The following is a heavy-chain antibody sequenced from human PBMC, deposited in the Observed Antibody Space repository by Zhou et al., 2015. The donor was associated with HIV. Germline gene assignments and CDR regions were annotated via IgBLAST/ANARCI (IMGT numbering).Heavy chain of an antibody. CDR1: GYPFNTYG. CDR2: ISTYNGNT. V-gene: IGHV1-18*01. CDR3: ARDLEVPTYGFNDHYYYYYYMDV. D-gene: IGHD4-17*01. Sequence: QVQLVQSGAEVKKPGASVKVSCKASGYPFNTYGISWVRQAPGQGLEWMGWISTYNGNTNYAQKFQGRLIMTTDTSTSTAYMELRSLRSDDTAVYYCARDLEVPTYGFNDHYYYYYYMDVWGEGPRSPSP. J-gene: IGHJ6*03.